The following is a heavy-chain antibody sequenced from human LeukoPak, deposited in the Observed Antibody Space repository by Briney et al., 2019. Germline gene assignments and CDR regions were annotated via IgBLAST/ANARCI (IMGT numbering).Heavy chain of an antibody. CDR3: VKGPGPTVNYYFDF. V-gene: IGHV3-64D*06. CDR1: GFTFSSYP. Sequence: GGSLRLSCSASGFTFSSYPMHWVRQAPGKGLEYVSAISSKGGNIYYAESSRGRFTISRDNSKNTLYLQMSSLRAEDTAVYYCVKGPGPTVNYYFDFWGQGTLVTASS. CDR2: ISSKGGNI. D-gene: IGHD4-17*01. J-gene: IGHJ4*02.